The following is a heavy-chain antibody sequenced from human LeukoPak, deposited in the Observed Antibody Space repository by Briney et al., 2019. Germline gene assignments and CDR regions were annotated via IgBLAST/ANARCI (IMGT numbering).Heavy chain of an antibody. J-gene: IGHJ4*02. CDR2: IYYSGST. Sequence: SETLSLTCTVSGGSISSGGYYWSWIRQHPGKGLEWIGYIYYSGSTYYNPSLKSRVTISVDTSKNQFSLNLSSVTAADTAVYYCVRCDFGAGSYSPHFDSWGQGTLVTVSS. V-gene: IGHV4-31*03. D-gene: IGHD3-10*01. CDR3: VRCDFGAGSYSPHFDS. CDR1: GGSISSGGYY.